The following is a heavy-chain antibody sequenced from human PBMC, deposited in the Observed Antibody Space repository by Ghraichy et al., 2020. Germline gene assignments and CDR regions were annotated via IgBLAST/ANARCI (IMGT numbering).Heavy chain of an antibody. CDR3: ARSMVTLYYYYGMDV. D-gene: IGHD2-15*01. Sequence: GGSLRLSCAASGFTFSNYWMHWVRQAPGKGLVWVSRINSDGSSTSYADSVKGRFTISRDNAKNTLYLQMNSLRAEDTAVYYCARSMVTLYYYYGMDVWGQGTTVTVSS. CDR2: INSDGSST. CDR1: GFTFSNYW. V-gene: IGHV3-74*01. J-gene: IGHJ6*02.